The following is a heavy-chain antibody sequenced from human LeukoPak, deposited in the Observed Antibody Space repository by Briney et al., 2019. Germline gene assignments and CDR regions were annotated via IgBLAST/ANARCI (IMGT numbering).Heavy chain of an antibody. Sequence: SETLSLTCTVSGGSISSGHYYWGWIRQPPGKGLEWIGTISYSGTTYYKPSLKSRVAISVDTSKSHFSLRLSPVTAADSAVYYCARHGDYYYYMDVWGKGTTVTISS. V-gene: IGHV4-39*01. CDR1: GGSISSGHYY. D-gene: IGHD3-16*01. CDR3: ARHGDYYYYMDV. CDR2: ISYSGTT. J-gene: IGHJ6*03.